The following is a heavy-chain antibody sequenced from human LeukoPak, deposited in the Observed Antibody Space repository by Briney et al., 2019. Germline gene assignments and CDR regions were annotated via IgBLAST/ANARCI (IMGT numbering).Heavy chain of an antibody. Sequence: GASVKVSCKASDYTFTSYGISWVRQAPGQVLEWMGLINPDGGNTNYAQNFQGRVTLTRDTSTSTVYMELSSLRSEDTAIYYCARIRDGYNDAYDIWGQGTVVTVPS. D-gene: IGHD5-24*01. CDR3: ARIRDGYNDAYDI. CDR2: INPDGGNT. J-gene: IGHJ3*02. CDR1: DYTFTSYG. V-gene: IGHV1-46*01.